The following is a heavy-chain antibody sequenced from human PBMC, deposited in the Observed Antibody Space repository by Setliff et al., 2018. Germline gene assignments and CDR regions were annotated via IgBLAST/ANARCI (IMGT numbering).Heavy chain of an antibody. D-gene: IGHD5-18*01. V-gene: IGHV1-18*04. CDR3: ARGYSYGPFGY. CDR2: ISAYNGNT. Sequence: GASVKVSCKASGYTFTSYYMHWVRQAPGQGLEWMGWISAYNGNTNYAQKLQGRVTMTTDTSTSTAYMELRSLRSDDTAVYYCARGYSYGPFGYWGQGTLVTVSS. J-gene: IGHJ4*02. CDR1: GYTFTSYY.